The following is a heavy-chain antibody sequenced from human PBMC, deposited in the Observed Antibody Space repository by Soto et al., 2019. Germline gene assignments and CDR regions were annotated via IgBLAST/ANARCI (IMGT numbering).Heavy chain of an antibody. D-gene: IGHD6-13*01. CDR3: AILTTPVSSGWYPAWDVDL. CDR2: IYYSGST. J-gene: IGHJ2*01. V-gene: IGHV4-59*08. Sequence: QLQLQASGPGLVKPSETLSLTCTVTGGSISSYYWSWIRQPPGKGLVWIGYIYYSGSTNYNPSLKSRVTVSVDTSMHQFSLELSSVTAADTAVYYCAILTTPVSSGWYPAWDVDLWGRGTLVTVSS. CDR1: GGSISSYY.